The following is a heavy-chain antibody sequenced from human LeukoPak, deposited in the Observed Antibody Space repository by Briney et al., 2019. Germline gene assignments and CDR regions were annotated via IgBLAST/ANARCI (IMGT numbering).Heavy chain of an antibody. CDR3: AKLLPLLRIAAAGTELDY. CDR2: IRYDGSNK. V-gene: IGHV3-30*02. D-gene: IGHD6-13*01. CDR1: GFTFSSYG. Sequence: PGGSLRLSCAASGFTFSSYGMHWVRQAPGKGLEWVAFIRYDGSNKYYADSVKGRFTISRDNSKNTLYLQMNSPRAEDTAVYYCAKLLPLLRIAAAGTELDYWGQGTLVTVSS. J-gene: IGHJ4*02.